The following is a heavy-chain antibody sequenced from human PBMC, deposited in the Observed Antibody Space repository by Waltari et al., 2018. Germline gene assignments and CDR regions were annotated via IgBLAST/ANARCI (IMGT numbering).Heavy chain of an antibody. CDR2: INHSGSN. D-gene: IGHD1-20*01. J-gene: IGHJ4*02. CDR3: ARGGRITGTNPDY. V-gene: IGHV4-34*01. CDR1: GGSFSGYY. Sequence: QVQLQQWGAGLLKPSETLSLTCAVYGGSFSGYYWSWIRQPPGKGLEWSGEINHSGSNNYNPSLKSRVTISVDTSKNQFSLKLSSVPAADTAVYYCARGGRITGTNPDYWGQGTLVTVSS.